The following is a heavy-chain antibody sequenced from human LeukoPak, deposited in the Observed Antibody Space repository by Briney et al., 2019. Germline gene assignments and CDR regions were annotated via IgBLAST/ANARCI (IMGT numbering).Heavy chain of an antibody. J-gene: IGHJ4*02. CDR3: ASLSPGSSGYYRFDY. CDR1: GGSISSSSYY. D-gene: IGHD3-22*01. Sequence: TTSETLSLTCTVSGGSISSSSYYWGWIRQPPGKGLEWIGSIYYSGSTYYNPSLKSRVTIPVDTSKNQFSLKLSSVTAADTAVYYCASLSPGSSGYYRFDYWGQGTLVTVSS. V-gene: IGHV4-39*01. CDR2: IYYSGST.